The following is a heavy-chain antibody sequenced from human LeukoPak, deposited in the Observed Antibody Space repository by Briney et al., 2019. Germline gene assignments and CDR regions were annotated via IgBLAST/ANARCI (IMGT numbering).Heavy chain of an antibody. CDR3: ARERREAITNYYYYGMDV. D-gene: IGHD3-10*01. CDR1: EYTFTDYY. V-gene: IGHV1-46*01. Sequence: ASVKVSCKASEYTFTDYYIHWVRQAPGQGLEWMGIINPSGGSTSYAQKFQGRVTMTRDTSTSTVYMELSSLRSEDTAVYYCARERREAITNYYYYGMDVWGQGTTVTVSS. J-gene: IGHJ6*02. CDR2: INPSGGST.